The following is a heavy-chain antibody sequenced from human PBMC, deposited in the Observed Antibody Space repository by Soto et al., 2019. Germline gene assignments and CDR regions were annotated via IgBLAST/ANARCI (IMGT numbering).Heavy chain of an antibody. CDR3: AKEGTSGLYYFEY. D-gene: IGHD6-19*01. CDR1: GFTFSNYA. Sequence: LRLSCAASGFTFSNYAMNWVRQAPGKGLEWVSTISGSGGSPYYADSVKGRFTISRDNSRNTLYLQMNSLRAGDSAIYYCAKEGTSGLYYFEYWGQGTLVTVSS. J-gene: IGHJ4*02. CDR2: ISGSGGSP. V-gene: IGHV3-23*01.